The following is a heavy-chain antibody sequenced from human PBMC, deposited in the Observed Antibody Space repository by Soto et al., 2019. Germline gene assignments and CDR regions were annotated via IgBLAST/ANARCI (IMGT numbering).Heavy chain of an antibody. CDR3: AKSGDYEGYYYYGMDV. V-gene: IGHV3-23*01. CDR2: ISGSGGST. Sequence: GSLRLSCAASGFTFSSYAMSWVRQAPGKGLEWVSAISGSGGSTYYADSVKGRFTISRDNSKNTLYLQMNSLRAEDTAVYYCAKSGDYEGYYYYGMDVWGQGTTVTVSS. CDR1: GFTFSSYA. J-gene: IGHJ6*02. D-gene: IGHD2-21*02.